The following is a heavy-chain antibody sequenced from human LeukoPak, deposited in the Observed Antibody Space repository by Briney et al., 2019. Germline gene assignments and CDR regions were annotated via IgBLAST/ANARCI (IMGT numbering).Heavy chain of an antibody. V-gene: IGHV3-30*03. J-gene: IGHJ4*02. CDR3: ARDNDSRDPPHFDY. D-gene: IGHD3-16*01. Sequence: GGSLRLSCAASGFTFSSYGMHWVRQAPGKGLEWVAVISYDGSNKYYADSVKGRFTISRDNSKNTLYLQMNSLRAEDTAVYYCARDNDSRDPPHFDYWGQGTLVTVSS. CDR1: GFTFSSYG. CDR2: ISYDGSNK.